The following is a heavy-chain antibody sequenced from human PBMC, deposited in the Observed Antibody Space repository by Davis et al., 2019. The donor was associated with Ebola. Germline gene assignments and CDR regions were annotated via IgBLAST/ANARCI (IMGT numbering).Heavy chain of an antibody. V-gene: IGHV3-7*03. CDR1: GLNFNNSW. J-gene: IGHJ4*02. CDR2: IKYDGSER. D-gene: IGHD3-10*01. Sequence: PGGSLRLSCVVSGLNFNNSWMNWVRQAPGKGLEWVANIKYDGSERYYVDSVKGRFTISRDNAKNSLYLQMSSLRDDDTAVYYCARDKFGGFGTSLDYWGQGALVTVSS. CDR3: ARDKFGGFGTSLDY.